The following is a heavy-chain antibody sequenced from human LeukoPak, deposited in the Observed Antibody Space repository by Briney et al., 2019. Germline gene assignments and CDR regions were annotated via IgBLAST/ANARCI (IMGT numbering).Heavy chain of an antibody. D-gene: IGHD1-26*01. CDR2: IYTSGST. CDR3: ARHVPYSGSYPANWFDP. V-gene: IGHV4-61*02. CDR1: GGSISSGSYY. Sequence: SQTLSLTCTVSGGSISSGSYYWSWIRQPAGKGLEWIGRIYTSGSTNYNPSLKSRVTISVDTSKNQFSLKLSSVTAADTAVYYCARHVPYSGSYPANWFDPWGQGTLVTVSS. J-gene: IGHJ5*02.